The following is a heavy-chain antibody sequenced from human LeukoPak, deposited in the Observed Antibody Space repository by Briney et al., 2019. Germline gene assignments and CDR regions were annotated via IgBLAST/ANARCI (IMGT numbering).Heavy chain of an antibody. CDR1: GFTFSSYA. Sequence: GRSLRLSCGASGFTFSSYAMHWVRQAPGKGLERVAVIAYDGSNRYHADSVKGRFTISRDNSKNTLYLQMNSLRAEDTAVYYCARDPYITMVRGVIPHDAFDIWGQGTMVTVSS. CDR3: ARDPYITMVRGVIPHDAFDI. V-gene: IGHV3-30*04. J-gene: IGHJ3*02. D-gene: IGHD3-10*01. CDR2: IAYDGSNR.